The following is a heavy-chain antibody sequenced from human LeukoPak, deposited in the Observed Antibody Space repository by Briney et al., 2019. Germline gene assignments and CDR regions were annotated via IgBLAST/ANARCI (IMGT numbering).Heavy chain of an antibody. V-gene: IGHV4-31*03. Sequence: SETLSLTCTVSGGSISSGGYYWSWIRQHPGKGLEWIGYIYYSGSTYYNPSLKSRVTISVDTSKNQFSLKLSSVTAADTAVYYCARDSKAFDIWAKGQWSPSLQ. CDR3: ARDSKAFDI. D-gene: IGHD2-2*01. CDR2: IYYSGST. CDR1: GGSISSGGYY. J-gene: IGHJ3*02.